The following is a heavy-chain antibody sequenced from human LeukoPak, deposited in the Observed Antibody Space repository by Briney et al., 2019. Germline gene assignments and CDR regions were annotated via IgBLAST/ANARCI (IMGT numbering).Heavy chain of an antibody. V-gene: IGHV1-69*04. CDR2: IIPILGIA. Sequence: ASVKVSCKASGGTFSSYAISWVRQAPGQGLEWMGRIIPILGIANYAQKFQGRVTITADKSTSTAHMELSSLRSEDTAVYYCARALLLVGEDNSRLDYWGQGTLVTVSS. D-gene: IGHD1-26*01. CDR1: GGTFSSYA. J-gene: IGHJ4*02. CDR3: ARALLLVGEDNSRLDY.